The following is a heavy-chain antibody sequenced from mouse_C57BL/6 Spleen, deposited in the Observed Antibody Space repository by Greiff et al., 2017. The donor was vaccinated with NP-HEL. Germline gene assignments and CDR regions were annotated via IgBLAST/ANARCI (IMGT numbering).Heavy chain of an antibody. Sequence: VKLMESEPGLVQPSQSLSITCTVSGFSLTSYGVHWVRQSPGKGLEWLGVIWSGGSTDYNAAFISRLSISKDNSKSQVFFKMNSLQADDTAIYYCARSYYGNFYYAMDYWGQGTSVTVSS. D-gene: IGHD2-10*01. V-gene: IGHV2-2*01. J-gene: IGHJ4*01. CDR2: IWSGGST. CDR3: ARSYYGNFYYAMDY. CDR1: GFSLTSYG.